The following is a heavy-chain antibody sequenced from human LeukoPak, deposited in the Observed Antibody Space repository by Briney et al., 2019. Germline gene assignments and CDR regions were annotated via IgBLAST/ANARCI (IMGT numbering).Heavy chain of an antibody. Sequence: PGGSLRLSCAASGFTFSSYWMSWVRQAPGKGLEWVANIKQDGSEKYYVDSGKGRFTISRDNAKNSLYLQMNSLRAEDTAVYYCAREEDGNYYYYYYMDVWGKGTTVTVSS. V-gene: IGHV3-7*01. CDR2: IKQDGSEK. CDR3: AREEDGNYYYYYYMDV. J-gene: IGHJ6*03. CDR1: GFTFSSYW.